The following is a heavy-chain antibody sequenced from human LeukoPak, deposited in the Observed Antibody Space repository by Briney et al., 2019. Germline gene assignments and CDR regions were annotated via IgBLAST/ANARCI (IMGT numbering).Heavy chain of an antibody. Sequence: PGGSLRLSCAASGFTFSSSWMCWVRQAQGKGLECVANIKSDVSETYYVDSVKGRFTVSRHNAKNSLYLQMNSLRAEDTAVYYCARGYGGNYKWGQGTLVTVSS. V-gene: IGHV3-7*01. J-gene: IGHJ4*02. CDR1: GFTFSSSW. D-gene: IGHD1-26*01. CDR2: IKSDVSET. CDR3: ARGYGGNYK.